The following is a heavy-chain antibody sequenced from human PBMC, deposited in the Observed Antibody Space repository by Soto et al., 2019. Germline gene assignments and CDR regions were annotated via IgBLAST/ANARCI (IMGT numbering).Heavy chain of an antibody. CDR3: AKLVRGTNWFDP. D-gene: IGHD3-10*01. CDR2: ISGSGGST. CDR1: GFTFSSYA. V-gene: IGHV3-23*01. Sequence: PVGSLRLSCAASGFTFSSYAMSWVRQAPGKGLEWVSAISGSGGSTYYADSVKGRFTISRDNSKNTLYLQMNSLRAEDTAVYYCAKLVRGTNWFDPWGQGTLVTVSS. J-gene: IGHJ5*02.